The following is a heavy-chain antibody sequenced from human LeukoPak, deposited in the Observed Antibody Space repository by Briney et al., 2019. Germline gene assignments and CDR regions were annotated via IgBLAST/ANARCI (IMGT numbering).Heavy chain of an antibody. J-gene: IGHJ6*03. Sequence: ASVKVSCKASGYTFTGYYMHWVRQAAGQGLEWMGWLNPNSGGTNYAQKFQGRVTMTRDTSISTAYMELSSLRSDDTAVYYCARARQPYYYYYMDVWGKGTTVTVSS. CDR3: ARARQPYYYYYMDV. CDR1: GYTFTGYY. CDR2: LNPNSGGT. D-gene: IGHD6-13*01. V-gene: IGHV1-2*02.